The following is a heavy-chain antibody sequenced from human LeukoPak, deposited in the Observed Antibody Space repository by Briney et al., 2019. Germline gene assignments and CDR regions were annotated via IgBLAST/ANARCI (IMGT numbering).Heavy chain of an antibody. D-gene: IGHD3-22*01. V-gene: IGHV4-38-2*02. CDR3: ARVAYFDSSGYYYCFDY. J-gene: IGHJ4*02. CDR2: IYHSGST. CDR1: GYSISSGYF. Sequence: SETLSLTCTVSGYSISSGYFWGWIRQPPGKGLEWIGSIYHSGSTYYNPSLKSRVTTSVDTSKNQFSLKLSSVTAADTAVYYCARVAYFDSSGYYYCFDYWGQGTLVTVSS.